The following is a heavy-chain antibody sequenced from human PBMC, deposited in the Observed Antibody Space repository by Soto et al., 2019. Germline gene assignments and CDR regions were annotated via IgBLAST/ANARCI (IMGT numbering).Heavy chain of an antibody. V-gene: IGHV3-23*01. CDR1: GFTFSSYA. CDR2: ISGSGGTT. CDR3: ARSFEYYYYGMDV. J-gene: IGHJ6*02. Sequence: EVQLLESGGGLVQPGGSLRLSCAASGFTFSSYAMSWVRQAPGEGLEWVSTISGSGGTTYYADSVKGRFTISRDNSKNTLYLQMNSLRAEDTAVYYCARSFEYYYYGMDVWGQGTTVTVSS.